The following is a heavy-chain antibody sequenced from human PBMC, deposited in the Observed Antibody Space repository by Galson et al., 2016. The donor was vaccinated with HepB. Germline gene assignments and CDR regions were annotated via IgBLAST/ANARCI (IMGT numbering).Heavy chain of an antibody. J-gene: IGHJ4*01. V-gene: IGHV4-39*01. CDR3: ASRSLLGRGYYFDY. Sequence: SETLSLTCSVSGGSLTGTNYYWGWIRQPPGKALEWIGTMYYGGSTHYNPSLERRVTISVDKSRNQFSLMLTSLTAADTAVFFCASRSLLGRGYYFDYWGHGTLVAVSS. CDR1: GGSLTGTNYY. D-gene: IGHD2-15*01. CDR2: MYYGGST.